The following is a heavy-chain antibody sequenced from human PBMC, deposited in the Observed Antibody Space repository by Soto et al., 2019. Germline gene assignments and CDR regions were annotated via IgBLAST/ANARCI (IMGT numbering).Heavy chain of an antibody. J-gene: IGHJ6*02. CDR1: GYNFARYG. CDR3: ASGAARPHYYYYGMHV. D-gene: IGHD6-6*01. CDR2: ISTYNANT. Sequence: ASVKVSCKASGYNFARYGITWVRQAPGQGLEWMGWISTYNANTKYAQKFQGRVTMTADESASTAYMELSSLRSEDTAVYYCASGAARPHYYYYGMHVCGQGTTVTVSS. V-gene: IGHV1-18*01.